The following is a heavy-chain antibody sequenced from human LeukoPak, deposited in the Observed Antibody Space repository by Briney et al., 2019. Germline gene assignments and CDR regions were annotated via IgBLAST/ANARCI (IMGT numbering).Heavy chain of an antibody. CDR1: GGSISSSSYY. D-gene: IGHD5-12*01. J-gene: IGHJ4*02. Sequence: SEILSLTCTVSGGSISSSSYYWGWIRQPPGKGLEWIGSIYYSGSTYYNPSLKGRVTISVDTSKNQFSLKLSSVTAADTAVYYCASQIGATIFFDHWGQGTLVTVSS. CDR2: IYYSGST. V-gene: IGHV4-39*01. CDR3: ASQIGATIFFDH.